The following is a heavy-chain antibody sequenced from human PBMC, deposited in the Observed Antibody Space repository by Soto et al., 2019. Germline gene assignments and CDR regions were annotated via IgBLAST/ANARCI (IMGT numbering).Heavy chain of an antibody. CDR3: ARGVGSSPPQY. CDR1: GGSISVYY. Sequence: PSETLSLTCSISGGSISVYYWSWIRQRPGQALEWIGYIYDSGSPYYNPSLRSRVIISADTSKNQISLKLTSATAADTAVYYCARGVGSSPPQYWGRGTLLTVSS. D-gene: IGHD1-26*01. CDR2: IYDSGSP. V-gene: IGHV4-59*01. J-gene: IGHJ4*02.